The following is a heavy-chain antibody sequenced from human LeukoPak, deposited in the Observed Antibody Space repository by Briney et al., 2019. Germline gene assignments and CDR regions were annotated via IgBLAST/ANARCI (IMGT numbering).Heavy chain of an antibody. V-gene: IGHV1-2*02. Sequence: ASVKASCKASGYTFIDYYMHWVRQAPGQGLEWIGWISPNSGGTKYVQKFQGRVTMTRDTSITTVYMELSGLSFDDTAVYYCARGGGRYSVDYWGQGTLVTVSS. CDR2: ISPNSGGT. CDR3: ARGGGRYSVDY. D-gene: IGHD1-26*01. J-gene: IGHJ4*02. CDR1: GYTFIDYY.